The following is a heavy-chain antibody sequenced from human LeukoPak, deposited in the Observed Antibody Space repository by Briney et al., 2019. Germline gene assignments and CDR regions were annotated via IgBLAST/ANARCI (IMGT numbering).Heavy chain of an antibody. CDR2: ITYSGRT. CDR1: GGSFSLYF. V-gene: IGHV4-34*01. CDR3: APIFGDYSDFDS. D-gene: IGHD4-17*01. J-gene: IGHJ4*01. Sequence: SETLSLTCAVYGGSFSLYFWSWIRQPPRKGLEWIGEITYSGRTNYNPSLKSRVTISVDTSKNQFSLRLSSVTAADTAVYYCAPIFGDYSDFDSWGQGTLVTVSS.